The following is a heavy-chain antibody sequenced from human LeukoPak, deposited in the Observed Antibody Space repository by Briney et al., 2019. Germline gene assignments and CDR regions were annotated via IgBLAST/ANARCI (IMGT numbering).Heavy chain of an antibody. V-gene: IGHV4-34*01. J-gene: IGHJ3*02. CDR2: INHSGST. Sequence: PSETLSLTCAVYGGSFSGYFWSWIRQPPGKGLEWIGEINHSGSTNYNPSLKSRVTISVDTSKNQFSLKLSSVTAADTAVYYCARRGPITIFGVVPDDAFDIWGQGTMVTVSS. D-gene: IGHD3-3*01. CDR3: ARRGPITIFGVVPDDAFDI. CDR1: GGSFSGYF.